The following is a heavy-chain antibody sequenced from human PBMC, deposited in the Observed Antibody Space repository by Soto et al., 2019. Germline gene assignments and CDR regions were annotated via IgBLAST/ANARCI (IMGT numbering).Heavy chain of an antibody. CDR1: GFTLDTFV. CDR2: VTASGGRA. J-gene: IGHJ6*01. CDR3: XXXXXXXXXXXXX. V-gene: IGHV3-23*01. Sequence: QLLESGGGWGQPXGSLXLSCXASGFTLDTFVMSXXXXXXXXXXEWVSTVTASGGRAFYADSVKGRFTVSRDNSKNXXYLXXXXXXXXXXXXXXXXXXXXXXXXXXXXXGRGTTVTVAS.